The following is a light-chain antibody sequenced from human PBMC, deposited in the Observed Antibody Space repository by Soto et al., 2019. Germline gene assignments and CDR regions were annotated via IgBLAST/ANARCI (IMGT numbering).Light chain of an antibody. CDR1: SSDVGGYNY. Sequence: QSALTQPRSVSGSPGQSVTISCTGTSSDVGGYNYVSWYQQHPGKAPKLMIYDVSKRPSGVPDRFSGSKSGNTASLTISGLQDEDEADYYCCSYAGRVYVFGAGTKLTVL. V-gene: IGLV2-11*01. CDR2: DVS. CDR3: CSYAGRVYV. J-gene: IGLJ1*01.